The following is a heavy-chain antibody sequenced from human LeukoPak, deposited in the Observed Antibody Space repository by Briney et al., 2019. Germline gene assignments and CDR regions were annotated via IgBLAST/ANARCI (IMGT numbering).Heavy chain of an antibody. V-gene: IGHV4-38-2*01. D-gene: IGHD3-16*01. CDR2: THQSGTT. CDR1: GQSISIGFQ. Sequence: SETLSLTCDVAGQSISIGFQWGWIRQTPGKGPEWIGNTHQSGTTHYNPSLTSRVAISMDAARNRFSLNLNSVTAADTAVYYCTRFDYIWEDDGGSHGMDAFDIWGQGTMVIVSS. CDR3: TRFDYIWEDDGGSHGMDAFDI. J-gene: IGHJ3*02.